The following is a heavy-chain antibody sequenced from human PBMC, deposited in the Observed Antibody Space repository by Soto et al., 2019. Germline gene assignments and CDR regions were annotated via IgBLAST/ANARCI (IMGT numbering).Heavy chain of an antibody. CDR3: AKEGRITIFGVVTFDAFDI. D-gene: IGHD3-3*01. CDR1: GFTFSSYA. J-gene: IGHJ3*02. CDR2: ISASGGST. Sequence: GGSLRLSCAASGFTFSSYAMSWVRQAPGKGLEWVSGISASGGSTYYADSVKGRFTISRDKSKNMLYLQMNSLRAEDTAVYYCAKEGRITIFGVVTFDAFDIWGQGTMVTVSS. V-gene: IGHV3-23*01.